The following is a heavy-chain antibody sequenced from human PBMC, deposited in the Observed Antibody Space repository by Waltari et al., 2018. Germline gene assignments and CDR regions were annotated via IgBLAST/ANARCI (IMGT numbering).Heavy chain of an antibody. J-gene: IGHJ4*02. D-gene: IGHD5-18*01. CDR2: ISGDGSTI. Sequence: EVQLVESGGGLVQPGGSLRLSCAASGFTLSGTWLPWVRQVPGKGLVWVSRISGDGSTINYADSVKGRFTISRDNSKNTLYLQMNSLRAEDTAVYYCAKDPPGLRDYWGQGTLVTVSS. CDR1: GFTLSGTW. CDR3: AKDPPGLRDY. V-gene: IGHV3-74*01.